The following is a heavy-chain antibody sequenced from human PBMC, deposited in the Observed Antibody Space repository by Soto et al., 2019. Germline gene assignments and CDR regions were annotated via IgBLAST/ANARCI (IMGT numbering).Heavy chain of an antibody. V-gene: IGHV3-23*01. J-gene: IGHJ4*02. CDR2: ISGSGGST. Sequence: EVQLLESGGGLVQPGGSLRLSCAASGFTFSSYAMSWVRQAPGKGLEWVSAISGSGGSTYYADSVKGRFTISRDNSKNTLYRQMNSLSAEDTAVYYCAKDSGDYGGLFDYWGQGTLVTVSS. D-gene: IGHD4-17*01. CDR3: AKDSGDYGGLFDY. CDR1: GFTFSSYA.